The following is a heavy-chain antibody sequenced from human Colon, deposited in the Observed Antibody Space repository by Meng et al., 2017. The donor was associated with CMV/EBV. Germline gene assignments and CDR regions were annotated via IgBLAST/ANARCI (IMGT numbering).Heavy chain of an antibody. CDR2: INTNTGHP. Sequence: QVQLVQSGSEFKRPGASVKVSCKTSGYSFTTYAMNWVRQAPGQGLEWMGWINTNTGHPTYAQGFTGRFVFSSDTSVSTAYLQISSLRSGDTAVYYCARGILATVDSWGQGTLVTVSS. CDR1: GYSFTTYA. D-gene: IGHD5-12*01. J-gene: IGHJ4*02. V-gene: IGHV7-4-1*02. CDR3: ARGILATVDS.